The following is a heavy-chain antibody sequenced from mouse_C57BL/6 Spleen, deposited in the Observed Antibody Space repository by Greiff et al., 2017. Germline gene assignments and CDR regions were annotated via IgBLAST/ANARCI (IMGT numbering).Heavy chain of an antibody. V-gene: IGHV5-17*01. Sequence: EVMLVESGGGLVKPGGSLKLSCAASGFTFSDYGMHWVRQAPEKGLEWVAYISSGNSTFYYADTVKGRFTISRDNAKNTLFLQMTSLRSEDTAMYYCANNYYAFAYWGQGTLVTVSA. CDR3: ANNYYAFAY. D-gene: IGHD1-1*01. CDR2: ISSGNSTF. CDR1: GFTFSDYG. J-gene: IGHJ3*01.